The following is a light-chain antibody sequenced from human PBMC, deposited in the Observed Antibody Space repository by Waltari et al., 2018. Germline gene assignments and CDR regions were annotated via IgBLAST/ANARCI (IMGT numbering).Light chain of an antibody. Sequence: EIVLTQSPATLSLSPGESATLPCRASQSVSSYLAWSQQKPGQAPMLLIYDASNRATGIPARFSGSGSGTDFTLTISSLEPEDFAVYYCQQRSNWPPTFGQGTRLEIK. CDR3: QQRSNWPPT. V-gene: IGKV3-11*01. CDR2: DAS. CDR1: QSVSSY. J-gene: IGKJ5*01.